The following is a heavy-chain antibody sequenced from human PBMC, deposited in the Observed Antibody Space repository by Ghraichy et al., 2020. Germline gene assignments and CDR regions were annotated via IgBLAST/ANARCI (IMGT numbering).Heavy chain of an antibody. V-gene: IGHV4-59*12. CDR3: ARGYCSSTSCPYYFYYMDV. CDR1: GGSISSYY. D-gene: IGHD2-2*01. J-gene: IGHJ6*03. Sequence: SETLSLTCTVSGGSISSYYWSWIRQPPGKGLEWIGYIYYSGSTNYNPSLKSRVTISVETSKNQFYLKLRSVTAADTAVYYCARGYCSSTSCPYYFYYMDVWGKGTTVTVSS. CDR2: IYYSGST.